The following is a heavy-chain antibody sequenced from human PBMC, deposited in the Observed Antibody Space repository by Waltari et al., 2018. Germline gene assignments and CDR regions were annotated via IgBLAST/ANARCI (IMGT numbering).Heavy chain of an antibody. Sequence: QVQLQQWGAGLLKPSETLSLTCAVYGGSFSGYYWSWIRQPPGKGLEWIGEINHSGSTNYNPSLQSRVTISVDTSKNQFSLKLGSVTAADTAVYYCARLSRGAYCGGDCSRRAFDIWGQGTMVTVSS. CDR2: INHSGST. V-gene: IGHV4-34*01. CDR3: ARLSRGAYCGGDCSRRAFDI. CDR1: GGSFSGYY. J-gene: IGHJ3*02. D-gene: IGHD2-21*01.